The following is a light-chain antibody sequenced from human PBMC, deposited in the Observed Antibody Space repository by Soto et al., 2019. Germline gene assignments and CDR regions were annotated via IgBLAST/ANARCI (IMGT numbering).Light chain of an antibody. J-gene: IGKJ5*01. Sequence: EIVLTQSPGTLSLSTRERATLSSRARQSVSSSYLAWYQQKPGQAPRLLIYGASSRATGIPDRFSGSGSGTDFTFTISRLEPEDFAVYYCQQYGRSPRTFGQGTRLGIK. CDR3: QQYGRSPRT. CDR2: GAS. V-gene: IGKV3-20*01. CDR1: QSVSSSY.